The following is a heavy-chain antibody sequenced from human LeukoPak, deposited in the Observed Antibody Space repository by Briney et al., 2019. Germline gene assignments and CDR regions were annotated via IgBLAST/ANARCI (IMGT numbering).Heavy chain of an antibody. CDR1: GGSFSGYY. D-gene: IGHD6-13*01. J-gene: IGHJ4*02. CDR3: ARTWQGQLSPFDY. CDR2: INHSGST. Sequence: SSETLSLTCAVYGGSFSGYYWSLIRQPPGKGLEWIGEINHSGSTNYNPSLKSRVTISVDTSKNQFSLKLSSVTAADTAVYYCARTWQGQLSPFDYWGQGTLVTVSS. V-gene: IGHV4-34*01.